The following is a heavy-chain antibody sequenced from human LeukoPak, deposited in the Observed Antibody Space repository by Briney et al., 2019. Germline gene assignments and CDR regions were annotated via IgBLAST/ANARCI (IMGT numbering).Heavy chain of an antibody. D-gene: IGHD1-20*01. J-gene: IGHJ4*02. Sequence: ASVKVSCKTSGYTFTDYYIHWVRQAPGQGLEWMGWINPKNGGTHYVQKFEGRVTITRDTSIATVYLEVPRLTSDDTAIYYCARDRWVRVITSTATQPYYWGQGTLVTVSS. V-gene: IGHV1-2*02. CDR1: GYTFTDYY. CDR3: ARDRWVRVITSTATQPYY. CDR2: INPKNGGT.